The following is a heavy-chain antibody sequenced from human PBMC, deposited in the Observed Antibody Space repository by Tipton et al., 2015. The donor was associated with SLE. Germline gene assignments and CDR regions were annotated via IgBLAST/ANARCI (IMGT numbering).Heavy chain of an antibody. CDR1: GGKFGTYD. J-gene: IGHJ5*02. D-gene: IGHD3-10*01. CDR3: VRRTFGGPFDP. CDR2: IVPIHGSP. Sequence: QLVQSGAEVKKPGSSVKISCKASGGKFGTYDVSWVRQAPGQGLEWMGGIVPIHGSPEFNQKFQDRVSITADESTSTVFMDLSRLRSDDTAVYFCVRRTFGGPFDPWGQGTLVTVSS. V-gene: IGHV1-69*01.